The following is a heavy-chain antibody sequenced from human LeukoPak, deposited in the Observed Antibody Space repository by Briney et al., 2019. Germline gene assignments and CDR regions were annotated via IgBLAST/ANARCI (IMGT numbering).Heavy chain of an antibody. V-gene: IGHV1-2*02. Sequence: GASVKVACKASAYTFTGYYMIWVRQAPAQGLEWMGWINPNSGGTNYAQKFQGRVTMTRDTSISTAYMELSRLRSDDTAVYYCARGAYGDYGDSDYWGQGTLVTVSS. CDR2: INPNSGGT. CDR1: AYTFTGYY. CDR3: ARGAYGDYGDSDY. D-gene: IGHD4-17*01. J-gene: IGHJ4*02.